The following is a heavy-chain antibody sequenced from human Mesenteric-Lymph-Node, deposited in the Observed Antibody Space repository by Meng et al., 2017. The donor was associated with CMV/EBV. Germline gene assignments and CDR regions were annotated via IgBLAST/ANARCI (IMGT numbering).Heavy chain of an antibody. CDR1: GGSFSGYY. CDR2: INHSGST. J-gene: IGHJ4*02. CDR3: ARHQRWLKSEGGFNY. D-gene: IGHD4-23*01. Sequence: QVKLQPGGEGLLKPSATLSLTCAVYGGSFSGYYWSWIRQPPGKGLEWIGEINHSGSTNYNPSLKSRVTISVDTSKNQFSLKLSSVTAADTAVYYCARHQRWLKSEGGFNYWGQGTLVTVSS. V-gene: IGHV4-34*01.